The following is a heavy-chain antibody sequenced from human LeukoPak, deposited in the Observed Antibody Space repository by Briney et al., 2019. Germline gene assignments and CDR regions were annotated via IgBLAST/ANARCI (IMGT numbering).Heavy chain of an antibody. J-gene: IGHJ1*01. Sequence: GGSLRLSCAASGFTFSDYYMNWIRQAPGKGLEWVSAISGSGGSTYYADSVKGRFTISRDNAENSLYLQMNSLRAEDTAVYYCARDLGYYDSSGYYRGAEYFQHWGQGTLVTVSS. CDR1: GFTFSDYY. V-gene: IGHV3-11*01. D-gene: IGHD3-22*01. CDR2: ISGSGGST. CDR3: ARDLGYYDSSGYYRGAEYFQH.